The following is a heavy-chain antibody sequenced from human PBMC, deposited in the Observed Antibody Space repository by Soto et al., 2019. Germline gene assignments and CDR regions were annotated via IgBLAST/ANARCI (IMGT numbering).Heavy chain of an antibody. CDR1: GNSISSSVVA. CDR3: ARDRGYYAAGTYLFYFDY. V-gene: IGHV6-1*01. D-gene: IGHD3-10*01. CDR2: TYYRSRWNN. J-gene: IGHJ4*02. Sequence: PSQTLSLTCAISGNSISSSVVAWNWIRQSPSRGLEWLGRTYYRSRWNNDYAVSVKSRITIKTDTFRNRFTLHLNSVTPEDAAVYYCARDRGYYAAGTYLFYFDYWGQGNLVTVSS.